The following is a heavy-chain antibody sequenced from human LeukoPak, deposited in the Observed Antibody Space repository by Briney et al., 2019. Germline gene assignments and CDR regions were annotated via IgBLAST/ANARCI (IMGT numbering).Heavy chain of an antibody. J-gene: IGHJ4*02. V-gene: IGHV3-23*01. CDR2: ISGSGGST. Sequence: GGSLRLSCAASGFTFSSYAMSWVRQAPGKGLEWVSAISGSGGSTYYADSVKGRFTISRDNSKNTLYLQMNSLRAEDTAVYYCAKDSLPGDIVVVPAAPDHWGQGTLVTVSS. CDR3: AKDSLPGDIVVVPAAPDH. D-gene: IGHD2-2*01. CDR1: GFTFSSYA.